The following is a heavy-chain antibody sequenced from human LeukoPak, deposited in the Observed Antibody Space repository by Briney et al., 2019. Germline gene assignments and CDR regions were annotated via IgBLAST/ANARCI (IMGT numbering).Heavy chain of an antibody. CDR1: GFTFSSYA. V-gene: IGHV3-30*04. J-gene: IGHJ6*02. CDR3: ARDMGLGGVAVTHYYYYGMDV. D-gene: IGHD1-26*01. CDR2: ISYDGSNK. Sequence: GGSLRLSCAASGFTFSSYAMHWVRQAPGKGLEWVAVISYDGSNKYYADSVKGRFTISRDNSKNTLYLQMNSLRAEDTAVYYCARDMGLGGVAVTHYYYYGMDVWGQGTTVTVSS.